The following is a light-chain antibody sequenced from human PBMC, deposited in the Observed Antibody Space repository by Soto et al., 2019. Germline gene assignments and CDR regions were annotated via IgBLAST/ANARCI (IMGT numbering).Light chain of an antibody. CDR2: DVS. J-gene: IGLJ1*01. Sequence: QSVLTQPATETGSPGQSITISCTGTSSDVGGYNYVSWYQQHPGKAPKLMIYDVSNRPSGVSNRFSGSKSGNTASLTISGLQAEDEADYYCSSYTSSSTLFGTGTKVTVL. CDR1: SSDVGGYNY. CDR3: SSYTSSSTL. V-gene: IGLV2-14*01.